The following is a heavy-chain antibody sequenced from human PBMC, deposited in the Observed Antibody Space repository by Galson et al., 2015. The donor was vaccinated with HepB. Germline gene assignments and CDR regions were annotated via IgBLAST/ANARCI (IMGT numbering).Heavy chain of an antibody. J-gene: IGHJ4*02. D-gene: IGHD1-26*01. V-gene: IGHV1-8*01. CDR1: GYTFTSYD. CDR2: MNPNSGNT. CDR3: ARDSSRGSYSFDY. Sequence: SVKVSCKASGYTFTSYDINWVRQATGQGLEWMGWMNPNSGNTGYAQKFQGRVTMTGNTSISTAYMELSSLRSEDTAVYYCARDSSRGSYSFDYWGQGTLVTVSS.